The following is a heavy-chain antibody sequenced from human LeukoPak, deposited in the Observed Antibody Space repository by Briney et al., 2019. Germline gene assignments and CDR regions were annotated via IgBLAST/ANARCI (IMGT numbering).Heavy chain of an antibody. D-gene: IGHD2-2*01. CDR3: ARDLGYCSSTSCYLNWFDP. J-gene: IGHJ5*02. V-gene: IGHV4-59*01. Sequence: PSETLSLTCTVSGGSISSYYWSWIRQPPGKGLEWIGYIYYSGSTNYNPSLKSRVTISVDTSKNQFSLKLSPVTAADTAVYYCARDLGYCSSTSCYLNWFDPWGQGTLVTVSS. CDR1: GGSISSYY. CDR2: IYYSGST.